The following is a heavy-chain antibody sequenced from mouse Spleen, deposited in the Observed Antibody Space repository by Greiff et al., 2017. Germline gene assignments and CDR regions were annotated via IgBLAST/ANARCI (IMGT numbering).Heavy chain of an antibody. Sequence: VQVVESGAELVKPGASVKLSCKASGYTFTSYWMHRVKQRPGQGLEWIGMIHPNSGSTNYNEKFKSKATLTVDKSSSTAYMQLSSLTSEDSAVYYCARSPAYWGQGTTLTVSS. J-gene: IGHJ2*01. CDR1: GYTFTSYW. V-gene: IGHV1-64*01. CDR2: IHPNSGST. CDR3: ARSPAY.